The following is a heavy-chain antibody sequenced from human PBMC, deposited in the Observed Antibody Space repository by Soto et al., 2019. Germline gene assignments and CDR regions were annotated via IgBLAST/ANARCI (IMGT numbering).Heavy chain of an antibody. D-gene: IGHD3-10*01. Sequence: EVHLVESGGGLVQPGGSLRLSCAASGFVFSDHDMHWVRQVPGKGLEWVSEIGVAGDTYYPDSVKGRFTISRENVRNSLYLHMTSRRAGDTAIYYCVRDRYYGSGSLFENWGQGTPVTVSS. CDR1: GFVFSDHD. CDR3: VRDRYYGSGSLFEN. CDR2: IGVAGDT. V-gene: IGHV3-13*01. J-gene: IGHJ4*02.